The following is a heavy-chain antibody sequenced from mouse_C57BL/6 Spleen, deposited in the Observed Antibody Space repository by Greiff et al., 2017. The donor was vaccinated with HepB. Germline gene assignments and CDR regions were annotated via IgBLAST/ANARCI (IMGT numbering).Heavy chain of an antibody. D-gene: IGHD2-4*01. V-gene: IGHV1-64*01. Sequence: QVQLKQPGAELVKPGASVKLSCKASGYTFTSYWMHWVKQRPGQGLEWIGMIHPNSGSTNYNEKFKSKATLTVDKSSSTAYMQLSSLTSEDSAVYYCARFGYDYDDYAMDYWGQGTSVTVSS. CDR3: ARFGYDYDDYAMDY. CDR2: IHPNSGST. CDR1: GYTFTSYW. J-gene: IGHJ4*01.